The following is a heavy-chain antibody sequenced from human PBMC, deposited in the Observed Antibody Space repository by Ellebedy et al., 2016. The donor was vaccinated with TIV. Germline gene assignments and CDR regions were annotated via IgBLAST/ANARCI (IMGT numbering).Heavy chain of an antibody. D-gene: IGHD2/OR15-2a*01. J-gene: IGHJ6*03. CDR2: VSWDGGST. CDR3: AKSASIIENFYYMDV. CDR1: GFTFDDYA. Sequence: GGSLRLSCAASGFTFDDYAMHWVRQAPGKGLEWVSLVSWDGGSTHYADSVKGRFTISRDNSKNSLSLQMNSLRAEDTALYYCAKSASIIENFYYMDVWGQGTTVTVSS. V-gene: IGHV3-43D*03.